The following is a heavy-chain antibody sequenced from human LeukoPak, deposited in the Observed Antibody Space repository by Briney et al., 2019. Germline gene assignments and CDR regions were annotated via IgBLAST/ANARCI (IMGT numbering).Heavy chain of an antibody. CDR2: IIPILGIA. D-gene: IGHD3-22*01. J-gene: IGHJ4*02. CDR1: GGTFSSYT. Sequence: SVKVSCKASGGTFSSYTISWVRQAPGQGLEWMGRIIPILGIANCAQKFQGRVTITADKSTSTAHMELSSLRSEDRAVYYCAREWGDNYDSSGYYYPITFDYWGQGTLVTVST. CDR3: AREWGDNYDSSGYYYPITFDY. V-gene: IGHV1-69*04.